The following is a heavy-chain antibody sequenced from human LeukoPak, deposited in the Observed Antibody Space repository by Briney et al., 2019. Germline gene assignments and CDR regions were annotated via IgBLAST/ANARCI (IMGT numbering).Heavy chain of an antibody. V-gene: IGHV3-21*01. CDR3: ARDLGYCSSTSCPDYYYYGMDV. J-gene: IGHJ6*02. D-gene: IGHD2-2*01. CDR2: IRFTGSYI. CDR1: GFTFSSYS. Sequence: GGSLRLSCAASGFTFSSYSMNWVRQAPGRGLEWVSSIRFTGSYIYYADSVKGRFTISRDNAKNSLYLQMNSLRAEDTAVYYCARDLGYCSSTSCPDYYYYGMDVWGQGTTVTVSS.